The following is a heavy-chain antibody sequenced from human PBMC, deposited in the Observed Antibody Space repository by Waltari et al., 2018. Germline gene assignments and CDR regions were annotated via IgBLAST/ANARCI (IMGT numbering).Heavy chain of an antibody. D-gene: IGHD3-10*01. CDR2: ISSSSAGT. CDR1: GFSFDTHA. V-gene: IGHV3-23*01. CDR3: ARGGFGTTYIFDH. J-gene: IGHJ4*02. Sequence: EVQLLESGGGLVPPGGSLRLSCAASGFSFDTHAMTWVRQAPGQGLKWVSTISSSSAGTYYADSVKGRFTISRDNPKSAFYLQMDGLTVEDTAVYFCARGGFGTTYIFDHWGQGVLVTVSS.